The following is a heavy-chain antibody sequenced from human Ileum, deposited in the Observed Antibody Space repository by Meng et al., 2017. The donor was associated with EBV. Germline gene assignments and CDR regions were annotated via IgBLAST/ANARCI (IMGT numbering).Heavy chain of an antibody. CDR1: GDSISSDIW. CDR3: GRDQGRELINH. Sequence: QVCLQGAGPGVVKLPVTLSLTCLVSGDSISSDIWWSWVRQPPGKGLEWIGEGYHRGDTNYNPSLKSRVDISVDKSKNQFYLSLFSVTAADTAVYYCGRDQGRELINHWGQGTLVTASS. V-gene: IGHV4-4*03. CDR2: GYHRGDT. D-gene: IGHD1-7*01. J-gene: IGHJ4*02.